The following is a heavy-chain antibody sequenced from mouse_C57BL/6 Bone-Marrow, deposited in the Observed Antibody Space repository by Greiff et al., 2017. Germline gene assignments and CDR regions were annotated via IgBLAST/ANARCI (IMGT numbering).Heavy chain of an antibody. CDR2: INSDGGST. V-gene: IGHV5-2*01. D-gene: IGHD2-4*01. J-gene: IGHJ3*01. Sequence: VQLQQSGGGLVQPGESLKLSCESNEYEFPSHDMSWVRKTPEKRLELVAAINSDGGSTYYPDTMERRFIISRDNTKKTLYLQMSSLRSEDTALXYCARHGGDYDGFAYGGQGTLVTVSA. CDR3: ARHGGDYDGFAY. CDR1: EYEFPSHD.